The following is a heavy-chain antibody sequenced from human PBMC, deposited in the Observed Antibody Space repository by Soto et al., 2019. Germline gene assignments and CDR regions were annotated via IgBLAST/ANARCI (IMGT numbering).Heavy chain of an antibody. V-gene: IGHV3-23*01. CDR2: ITGNAANT. J-gene: IGHJ4*02. CDR1: RFTFGGYA. Sequence: PXGSLRLSCSAARFTFGGYAMSWVRQAPGKGLEWVSGITGNAANTVYADSVKGRFTISRDNSKNALYLQLNSLRAEDTAVYFCAKAARDCGGDCYSSYFDYWGQGALVTVSS. D-gene: IGHD2-21*02. CDR3: AKAARDCGGDCYSSYFDY.